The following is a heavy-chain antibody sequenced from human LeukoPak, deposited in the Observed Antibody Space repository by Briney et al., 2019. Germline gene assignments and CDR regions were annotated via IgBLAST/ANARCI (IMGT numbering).Heavy chain of an antibody. J-gene: IGHJ3*02. CDR1: GFTVSSNY. V-gene: IGHV3-66*01. CDR3: ARVTFNYFGSGEAFDI. D-gene: IGHD3-10*01. CDR2: IYSDGST. Sequence: GGSLRLSCAASGFTVSSNYMSWVRQAPGKGLEWVSIIYSDGSTYYADSVKGRFTISRDNSKNTLYLQMNSLRAEDTAVYYCARVTFNYFGSGEAFDIWGQGTMVTVSS.